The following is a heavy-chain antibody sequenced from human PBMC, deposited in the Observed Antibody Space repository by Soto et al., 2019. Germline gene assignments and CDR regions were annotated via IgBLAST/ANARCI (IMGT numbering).Heavy chain of an antibody. D-gene: IGHD2-21*02. CDR1: GGSFRNFG. CDR2: IIPIFGTT. CDR3: AGASSGICGCDPCFRLDGWFEV. J-gene: IGHJ4*02. Sequence: QGQLVQSGAEVKKPGSSVKVSCKASGGSFRNFGITWVRQAPGQGLEWMGGIIPIFGTTKYAQKFQGRVSIRGAKSTGTAYMEMTNGSPGDTAGNYCAGASSGICGCDPCFRLDGWFEVWGQGTLVTVSS. V-gene: IGHV1-69*06.